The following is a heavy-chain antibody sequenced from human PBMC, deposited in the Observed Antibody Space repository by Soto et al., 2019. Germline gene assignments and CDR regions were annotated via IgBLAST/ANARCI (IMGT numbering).Heavy chain of an antibody. CDR3: ARDYNNWFDP. J-gene: IGHJ5*02. CDR2: IYHSGST. Sequence: QLQLQKSGSGLMKPSQTLSLTCAVSGGSISSGGYSWSWIRQPPGKGLEWIGYIYHSGSTYYNPSLKSRVTISVDRSKNQFSLKLSSVTAADTAVYYCARDYNNWFDPWGQGTLVTVSS. CDR1: GGSISSGGYS. V-gene: IGHV4-30-2*01. D-gene: IGHD4-4*01.